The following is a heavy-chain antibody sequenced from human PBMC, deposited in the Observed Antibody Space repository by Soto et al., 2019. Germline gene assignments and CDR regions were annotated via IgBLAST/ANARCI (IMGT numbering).Heavy chain of an antibody. D-gene: IGHD4-17*01. CDR1: GFTFSDYY. V-gene: IGHV3-11*01. CDR2: ISSSGSTI. J-gene: IGHJ3*02. CDR3: ASCPTVTTQDAFDI. Sequence: GGSLRLSCAASGFTFSDYYMSWIRQAPGKGLEWVSYISSSGSTIYYADSVKGRFTISRDNAKNSLYLQMNSLRAEDTAVYYCASCPTVTTQDAFDIWGQGTMVTVSS.